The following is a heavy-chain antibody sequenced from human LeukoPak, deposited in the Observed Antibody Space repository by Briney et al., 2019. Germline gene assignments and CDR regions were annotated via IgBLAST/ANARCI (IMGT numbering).Heavy chain of an antibody. CDR1: GGSFSGYY. Sequence: MASETLSLTCAVYGGSFSGYYWSWIRQPPGKGLEWIGEINHSGSTNYNPSLKSRVTISVDTSKNQFSLKLSSVTAADTAVYYCARVYPYNGDDWFDPWGQGTLVTVSS. V-gene: IGHV4-34*01. D-gene: IGHD4-17*01. CDR2: INHSGST. CDR3: ARVYPYNGDDWFDP. J-gene: IGHJ5*02.